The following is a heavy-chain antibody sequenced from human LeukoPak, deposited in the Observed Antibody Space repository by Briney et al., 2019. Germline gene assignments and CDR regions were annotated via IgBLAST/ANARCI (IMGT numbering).Heavy chain of an antibody. CDR3: ARDYYDFWSGYYPPGNWFDP. J-gene: IGHJ5*02. Sequence: SVKVSCKASGGTFSSYAISWLRQAPGQGLEWMGRIIPIFGTANYVQKFQGRVTITTDESTSTAYMELSSLRSEDTAVYYCARDYYDFWSGYYPPGNWFDPWGQGTLVTVSS. CDR2: IIPIFGTA. D-gene: IGHD3-3*01. V-gene: IGHV1-69*05. CDR1: GGTFSSYA.